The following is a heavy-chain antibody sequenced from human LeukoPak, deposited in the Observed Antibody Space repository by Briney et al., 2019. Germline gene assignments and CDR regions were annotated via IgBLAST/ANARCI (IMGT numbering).Heavy chain of an antibody. D-gene: IGHD1-26*01. V-gene: IGHV3-21*01. Sequence: PGGSLRLSCAASGFTVSSNYMSWVRQAPGKGLEWVSAISGSGGSTYYADSVKGRFTISRDNAKNSLYLQMNSLRAEDTAVYYCARGLGGATASFDYWGQGTLVTVSS. CDR3: ARGLGGATASFDY. CDR1: GFTVSSNY. CDR2: ISGSGGST. J-gene: IGHJ4*02.